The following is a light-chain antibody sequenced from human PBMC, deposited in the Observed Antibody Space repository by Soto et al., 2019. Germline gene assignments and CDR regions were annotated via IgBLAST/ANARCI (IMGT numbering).Light chain of an antibody. CDR3: SSYTNINTRACV. Sequence: QSALTQPPSVSGSPGQSVTISCTGTSIDFVSYNRVSWYQQSPGSAPKLLIYEVTDRPSGVSNRFSGSKSGNTASLTISGLQAEDEAEYYCSSYTNINTRACVFGTGTKVTVL. J-gene: IGLJ1*01. CDR2: EVT. V-gene: IGLV2-18*02. CDR1: SIDFVSYNR.